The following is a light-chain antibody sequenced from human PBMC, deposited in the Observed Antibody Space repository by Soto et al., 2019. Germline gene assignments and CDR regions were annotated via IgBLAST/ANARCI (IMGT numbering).Light chain of an antibody. Sequence: DIHMTQSPSSLAASVGDRVTITCRASQSISSYLNWYQQKPGKAPNLLIYAASTLQSGVPSRFSGSGSGTDFTLTISCLQSEDFATYYCQQYYSYPWTFGQGTKVDIK. CDR1: QSISSY. V-gene: IGKV1-39*01. CDR2: AAS. CDR3: QQYYSYPWT. J-gene: IGKJ1*01.